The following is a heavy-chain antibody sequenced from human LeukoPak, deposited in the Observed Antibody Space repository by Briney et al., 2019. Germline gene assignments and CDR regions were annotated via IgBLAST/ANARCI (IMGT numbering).Heavy chain of an antibody. Sequence: PGGSLRLSCAASGFTFSSYWMSWVRQAPGKGLEWVANIKQDGSEKYYVDSVKGRFTISRDNAKNSLYLQMNSLRAEDTAVYYCARVSPSQGTYYDSWSGQNWFDPWGQGTLVTVSS. V-gene: IGHV3-7*01. CDR1: GFTFSSYW. D-gene: IGHD3-3*01. CDR2: IKQDGSEK. J-gene: IGHJ5*02. CDR3: ARVSPSQGTYYDSWSGQNWFDP.